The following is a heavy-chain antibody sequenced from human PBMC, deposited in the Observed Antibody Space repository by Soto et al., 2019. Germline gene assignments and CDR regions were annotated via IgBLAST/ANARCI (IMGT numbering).Heavy chain of an antibody. CDR1: GYTFTSYY. CDR3: AREVDYYDSSGYYPADY. D-gene: IGHD3-22*01. Sequence: ASVKVSSKASGYTFTSYYMHWVRQAPGQGLEWMGIINPSGGSTSYAQKFQGRVTMTRDTSTSTVYMELSSLRSEDTAVYYCAREVDYYDSSGYYPADYWGQGTLVTVSS. V-gene: IGHV1-46*01. J-gene: IGHJ4*02. CDR2: INPSGGST.